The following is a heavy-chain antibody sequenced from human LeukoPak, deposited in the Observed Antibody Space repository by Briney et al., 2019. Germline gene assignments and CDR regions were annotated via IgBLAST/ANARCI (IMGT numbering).Heavy chain of an antibody. CDR3: ARHLGTTDMVIYDAFDI. D-gene: IGHD5-18*01. V-gene: IGHV5-51*01. J-gene: IGHJ3*02. CDR1: GYSFTSYW. Sequence: GESLKISCKASGYSFTSYWITWVRQMPGKGLEWMGIIYPGDSETRYSPSFQGQVTISADKSISTAYLQWSSLKASDTAMYYCARHLGTTDMVIYDAFDIWGQGTMVTVSS. CDR2: IYPGDSET.